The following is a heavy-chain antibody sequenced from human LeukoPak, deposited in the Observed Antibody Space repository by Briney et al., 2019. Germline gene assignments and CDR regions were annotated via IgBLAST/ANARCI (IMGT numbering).Heavy chain of an antibody. D-gene: IGHD1-26*01. V-gene: IGHV4-61*02. J-gene: IGHJ4*02. CDR3: ARGRDGSSNYFEY. CDR1: GGSISSGSYY. CDR2: IHTGGTT. Sequence: SQTLSLTCTVSGGSISSGSYYWSWIRQPAGQGLEWIGRIHTGGTTNYNPSLKSRVTISVDTSKNQFSLKLNSVTAADTAVFYCARGRDGSSNYFEYWGQGTLVTVSS.